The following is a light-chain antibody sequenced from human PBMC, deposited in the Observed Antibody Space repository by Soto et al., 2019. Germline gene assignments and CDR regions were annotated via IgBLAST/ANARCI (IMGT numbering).Light chain of an antibody. Sequence: QSVLTQPASVSGSPGQSITISCTGTSNDVGGYSFVSWYQQHPGKAPQLMIYEVSNRPSGVSTRFSGSKSGNTASLTISGLQAEDEADYYCSSYTSSSTYVFGTGTKLTVL. CDR2: EVS. CDR1: SNDVGGYSF. J-gene: IGLJ1*01. CDR3: SSYTSSSTYV. V-gene: IGLV2-14*01.